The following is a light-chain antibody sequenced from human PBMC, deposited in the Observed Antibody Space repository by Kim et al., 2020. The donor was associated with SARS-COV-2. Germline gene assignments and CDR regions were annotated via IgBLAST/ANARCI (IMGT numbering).Light chain of an antibody. Sequence: EIVMTQSPAALSVSPGERATLSCRASQSISNNLAWYQQKPGQPPRLLIYGASTRATGIPARFSGSGSGTEFTLTISSLESEDFAVYYCQQYNNWPPIYTFGQGTKLEIK. V-gene: IGKV3-15*01. CDR3: QQYNNWPPIYT. CDR2: GAS. CDR1: QSISNN. J-gene: IGKJ2*01.